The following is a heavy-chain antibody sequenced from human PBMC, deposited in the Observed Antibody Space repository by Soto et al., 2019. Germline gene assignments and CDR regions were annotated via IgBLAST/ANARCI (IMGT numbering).Heavy chain of an antibody. D-gene: IGHD6-13*01. CDR2: INPSGDST. Sequence: GGSLRLSCVASGFTFSRHGLSWVRQAPGKGLEWVSTINPSGDSTFYADSVKGRFTISRDNSKNTVYLQMNSLSVGDTAVYLCAKVDVSTAGSFDYWGQGALVTVSS. V-gene: IGHV3-23*01. CDR1: GFTFSRHG. CDR3: AKVDVSTAGSFDY. J-gene: IGHJ4*02.